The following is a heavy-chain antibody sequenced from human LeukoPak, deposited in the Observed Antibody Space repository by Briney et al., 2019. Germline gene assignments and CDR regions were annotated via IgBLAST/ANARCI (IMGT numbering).Heavy chain of an antibody. CDR1: GFTFSSYS. V-gene: IGHV3-21*01. CDR3: ARGRGGAARVYFDY. J-gene: IGHJ4*02. CDR2: ISSSSSYI. Sequence: PGGSLRLSCAASGFTFSSYSMNWVRQAPGKGLEWVSSISSSSSYIYYADSVKGRFTISRDNAKNSLYLQMNSLRAEDTAVYYCARGRGGAARVYFDYWGQGTLVTVSS. D-gene: IGHD6-6*01.